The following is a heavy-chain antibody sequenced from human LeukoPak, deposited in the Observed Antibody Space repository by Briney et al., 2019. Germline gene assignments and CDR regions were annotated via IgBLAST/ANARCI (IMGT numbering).Heavy chain of an antibody. J-gene: IGHJ4*02. CDR3: ARGWSSSWYGALSHYYFDY. CDR1: GFTFSSYA. V-gene: IGHV3-21*01. CDR2: ISSSSSYI. Sequence: PGGSLRLSCAASGFTFSSYAMSWVRQAPGKGLEWVSSISSSSSYIYYADSVKGRFTISRDNAKNSLYLQMNSLRAEDTAVYYCARGWSSSWYGALSHYYFDYWGQGTLVTVSS. D-gene: IGHD6-13*01.